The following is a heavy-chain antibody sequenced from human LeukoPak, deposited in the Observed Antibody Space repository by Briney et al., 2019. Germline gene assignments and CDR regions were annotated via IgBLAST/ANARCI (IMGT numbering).Heavy chain of an antibody. CDR3: ARVSLAAAGDIIDY. V-gene: IGHV4-59*01. Sequence: SETLSLTCTVSGGSISSYYWSWIRQPPGKGLEWIGYIYYSGSTNYNPSLKSRVTISVDTSKNQFSLKLGSVTAADTAVYYCARVSLAAAGDIIDYWGQGTLVTVSS. D-gene: IGHD6-13*01. CDR2: IYYSGST. J-gene: IGHJ4*02. CDR1: GGSISSYY.